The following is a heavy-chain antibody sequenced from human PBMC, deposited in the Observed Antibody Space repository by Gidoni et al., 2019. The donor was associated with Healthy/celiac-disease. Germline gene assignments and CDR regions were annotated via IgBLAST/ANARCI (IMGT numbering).Heavy chain of an antibody. V-gene: IGHV4-39*01. J-gene: IGHJ3*02. CDR1: GGSLISSSYY. CDR3: ARVPLGRDAFDI. D-gene: IGHD3-16*02. CDR2: IYYIVRT. Sequence: QLQLQESGPGLVKPSETLSLTSTVSGGSLISSSYYWVCIRQPPGKGLEWFVCIYYIVRTYFNPSLKSRVPISLDTSKNQFSLKLSSGTAADTAVYYCARVPLGRDAFDIWGQGTMVTVSS.